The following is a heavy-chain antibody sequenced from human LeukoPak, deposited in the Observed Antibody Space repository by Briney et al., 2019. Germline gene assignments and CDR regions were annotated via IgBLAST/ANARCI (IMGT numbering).Heavy chain of an antibody. CDR3: ARGLGYYVTSLREGAFDY. Sequence: PSETLSLTCTVSGGSIRSSSYYWGWIRQPPGKGLEWIGCIYYTGSTYYNPSLKSRVTISVDTSKNQFSLKLSSVTAADTAMYYCARGLGYYVTSLREGAFDYWGQGTLVTVSS. CDR2: IYYTGST. D-gene: IGHD3-10*02. V-gene: IGHV4-39*01. CDR1: GGSIRSSSYY. J-gene: IGHJ4*02.